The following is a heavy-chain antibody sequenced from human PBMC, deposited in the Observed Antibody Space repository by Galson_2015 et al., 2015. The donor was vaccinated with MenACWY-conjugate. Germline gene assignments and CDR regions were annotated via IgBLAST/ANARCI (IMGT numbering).Heavy chain of an antibody. V-gene: IGHV4-39*07. J-gene: IGHJ4*02. Sequence: SETLSLTCTVSGGSISSSSYYWGWIRQPPGKGLEWIGSIYYSGSTYYNPSLKSRVTISVDTSKNQFSLKLSSVTAADTAVYYCARYYDSSGYLDYWGQGTLVTVSS. CDR2: IYYSGST. CDR3: ARYYDSSGYLDY. CDR1: GGSISSSSYY. D-gene: IGHD3-22*01.